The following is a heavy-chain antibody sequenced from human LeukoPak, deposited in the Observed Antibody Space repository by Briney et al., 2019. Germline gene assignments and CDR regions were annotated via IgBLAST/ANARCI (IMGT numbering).Heavy chain of an antibody. D-gene: IGHD3-10*01. Sequence: ASVKVSCKASGYTFTGYYMHWVRQAPGQGLEWMGWINPNSGGTNYAQKFQGRVTMTRDTSISTAYMELSRLRSDDTAVYYCARGALLWFGELLSYYFDYWGQGTPVTVSS. J-gene: IGHJ4*02. V-gene: IGHV1-2*02. CDR1: GYTFTGYY. CDR3: ARGALLWFGELLSYYFDY. CDR2: INPNSGGT.